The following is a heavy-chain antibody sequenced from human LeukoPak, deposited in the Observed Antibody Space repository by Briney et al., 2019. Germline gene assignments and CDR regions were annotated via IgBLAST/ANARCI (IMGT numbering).Heavy chain of an antibody. D-gene: IGHD3-22*01. CDR1: GFTFSSYG. V-gene: IGHV3-33*06. J-gene: IGHJ5*02. CDR2: IWDDGSNK. CDR3: AKDPVPEKRITMIGVGNWFDP. Sequence: GGYLRLSCAASGFTFSSYGMLWVRQAPGNGLEGVVVIWDDGSNKYYADSVKGRFTMSRANSKDTLYLQMNSLRAEDTAVYSCAKDPVPEKRITMIGVGNWFDPWGQGTLVSVSS.